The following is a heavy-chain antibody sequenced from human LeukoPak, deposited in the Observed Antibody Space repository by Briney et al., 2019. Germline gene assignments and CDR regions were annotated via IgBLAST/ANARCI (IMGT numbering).Heavy chain of an antibody. D-gene: IGHD1-14*01. CDR3: ASSTGRYYMDV. Sequence: SETLSLTCTVSGGSISSYYWSWIRQPPGKGLEWIGYIYYSGSTNYNPSLKSRVTISVKTSKNQFSLKLSSVTAADTAVYYCASSTGRYYMDVWGKGTTVTISS. CDR1: GGSISSYY. J-gene: IGHJ6*03. V-gene: IGHV4-59*01. CDR2: IYYSGST.